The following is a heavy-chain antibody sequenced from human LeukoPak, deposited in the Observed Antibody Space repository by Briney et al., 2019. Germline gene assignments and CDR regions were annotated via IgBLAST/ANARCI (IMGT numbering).Heavy chain of an antibody. CDR2: IYYSGST. J-gene: IGHJ3*02. CDR1: GGSISSYY. Sequence: PSETLSLTCTVSGGSISSYYWSWIRQPPGKGLEWIGYIYYSGSTNYNPSLKSRVTISVDTSKNQFSLKPSSVTAADTAVYYCARVVRDAFDIWGQGTMVTVSS. D-gene: IGHD2-15*01. CDR3: ARVVRDAFDI. V-gene: IGHV4-59*08.